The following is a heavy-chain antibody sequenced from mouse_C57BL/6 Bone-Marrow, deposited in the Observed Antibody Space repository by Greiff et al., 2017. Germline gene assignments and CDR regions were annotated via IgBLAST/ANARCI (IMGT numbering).Heavy chain of an antibody. CDR1: GYTFTDYE. V-gene: IGHV1-15*01. D-gene: IGHD1-1*01. CDR3: TREIYYYGSFYY. CDR2: IDPETGGT. Sequence: QVQLKESGAELVRPGASVTLSCKASGYTFTDYEMHWVKQTPVHGLEWIGAIDPETGGTAYNQKFKGKAILTADKSSSTAYMELRSLTSEDSAVYYGTREIYYYGSFYYWGQGTTLTVSS. J-gene: IGHJ2*01.